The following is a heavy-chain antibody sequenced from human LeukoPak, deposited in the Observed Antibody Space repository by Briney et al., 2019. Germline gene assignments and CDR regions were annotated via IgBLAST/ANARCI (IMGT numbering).Heavy chain of an antibody. Sequence: GGSLRLSCAASGFTFDDYAMHWVRQAPGKGLEWVSGISWNSGSIGYADSVKGRFTISRDNAKNSLYLQMNSLRAEDMALYYCAKDISRDWRNAFDIWGQGTMVTVSS. V-gene: IGHV3-9*03. CDR3: AKDISRDWRNAFDI. CDR1: GFTFDDYA. CDR2: ISWNSGSI. D-gene: IGHD3-3*01. J-gene: IGHJ3*02.